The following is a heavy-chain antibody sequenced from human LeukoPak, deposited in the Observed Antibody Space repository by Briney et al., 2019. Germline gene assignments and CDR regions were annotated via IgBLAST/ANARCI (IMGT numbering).Heavy chain of an antibody. D-gene: IGHD3-3*01. CDR2: IYSGGST. V-gene: IGHV3-53*01. Sequence: GGSLRLSCAASGFTVSSNYMSWVRQAPGKGLEWVSVIYSGGSTYYADSVKGRFTISRDNSKNTLYLQMNSLRAEDTAVYYCAKPFLEWLSPQPFYFDYWGQGTLVTVSS. CDR3: AKPFLEWLSPQPFYFDY. CDR1: GFTVSSNY. J-gene: IGHJ4*02.